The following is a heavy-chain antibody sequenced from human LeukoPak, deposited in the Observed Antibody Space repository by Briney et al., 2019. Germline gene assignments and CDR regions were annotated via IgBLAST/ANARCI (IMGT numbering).Heavy chain of an antibody. V-gene: IGHV3-30*03. CDR2: ISYDGSNK. Sequence: AGGSLRLSCAASGFTFSSYGMHWVRQAPGKGLEWVAVISYDGSNKYYADSVKGRFTISRDNSKNTLYLQMNSLRAEDTAVYYCARVSDYSNYFDYWGQGTLVTVSS. J-gene: IGHJ4*02. D-gene: IGHD4-11*01. CDR3: ARVSDYSNYFDY. CDR1: GFTFSSYG.